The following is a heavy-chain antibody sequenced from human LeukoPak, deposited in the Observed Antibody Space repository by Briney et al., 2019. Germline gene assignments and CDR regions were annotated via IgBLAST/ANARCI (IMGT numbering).Heavy chain of an antibody. D-gene: IGHD3-10*01. CDR3: ARGTYYYGSGSYITHNWFDP. Sequence: ASVKVSCKASGYTFTSYGISWVRQAPGQGLEWMGWISAYNGNTNYAQKLQGRVTMTTDTSTSTAYMELRSLRSDDTAVYYCARGTYYYGSGSYITHNWFDPWGQGTLVTVSS. J-gene: IGHJ5*02. CDR1: GYTFTSYG. CDR2: ISAYNGNT. V-gene: IGHV1-18*01.